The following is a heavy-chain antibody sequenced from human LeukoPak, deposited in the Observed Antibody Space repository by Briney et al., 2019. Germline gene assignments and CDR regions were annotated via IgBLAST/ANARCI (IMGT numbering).Heavy chain of an antibody. Sequence: RRSLRLSCAASGFTFSSYGMHWVRQAPGKGLEWVAVISYDGSNKYYADSVKGRFTISRDNSKNTLYLQMNSLRAEDTAVYYCAKGVGAFDIWGQGTMVTVSS. V-gene: IGHV3-30*18. D-gene: IGHD3-3*01. CDR3: AKGVGAFDI. J-gene: IGHJ3*02. CDR1: GFTFSSYG. CDR2: ISYDGSNK.